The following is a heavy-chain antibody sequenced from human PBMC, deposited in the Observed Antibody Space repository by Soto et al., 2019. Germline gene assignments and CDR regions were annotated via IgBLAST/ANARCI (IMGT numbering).Heavy chain of an antibody. CDR1: GFTFSNAW. J-gene: IGHJ4*02. CDR3: TLWGHYSRLFRE. Sequence: EVQLVESGGGLVKPGGSLRLSCAASGFTFSNAWMNWVRQAPGKGLEWVGRIKSKIDGGTTDYAAPVKGRFSISRDASKNTLYRQMNILKSEHTAVYYCTLWGHYSRLFREWGQGTLVTVSS. V-gene: IGHV3-15*07. CDR2: IKSKIDGGTT. D-gene: IGHD6-13*01.